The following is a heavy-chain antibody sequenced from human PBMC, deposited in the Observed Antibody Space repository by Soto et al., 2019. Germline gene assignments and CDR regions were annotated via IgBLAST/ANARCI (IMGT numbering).Heavy chain of an antibody. CDR1: VGSITGYY. J-gene: IGHJ4*02. CDR3: ARERTLRTGFDF. D-gene: IGHD7-27*01. CDR2: SYFTGAT. Sequence: PSETLSLTCSVSVGSITGYYWSWVRQSPGKGLEWIGCSYFTGATNYNPSLKSRVTISVHPSKNQFSLTLTSATAADAAIYYCARERTLRTGFDFWGQGTLVTVSS. V-gene: IGHV4-59*01.